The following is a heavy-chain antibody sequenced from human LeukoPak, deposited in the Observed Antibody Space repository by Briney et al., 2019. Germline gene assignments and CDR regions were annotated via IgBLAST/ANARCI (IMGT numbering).Heavy chain of an antibody. CDR2: IYYSGST. J-gene: IGHJ6*02. D-gene: IGHD1-26*01. CDR1: GGSISSYY. V-gene: IGHV4-59*08. Sequence: PSETLSLTCTVSGGSISSYYWGWIRQPPGKGLEWIGSIYYSGSTNYNPSLKSRVTISVDTSKNQFSLKLSSVTAADTAVYYCARHSGSYPDYYYYGMDVWGQGTTVTVSS. CDR3: ARHSGSYPDYYYYGMDV.